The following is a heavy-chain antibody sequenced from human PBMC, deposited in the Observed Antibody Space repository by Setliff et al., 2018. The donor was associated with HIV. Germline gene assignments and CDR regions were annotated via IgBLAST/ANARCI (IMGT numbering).Heavy chain of an antibody. J-gene: IGHJ4*02. CDR1: GGSISTYY. CDR3: ARGSYTVRIDY. CDR2: IYFTGSS. V-gene: IGHV4-59*08. D-gene: IGHD3-10*01. Sequence: SETLSLTCTVSGGSISTYYWSWIRQPPGKGLEWIGSIYFTGSSDNNPSLKSRVTISRDTSENQFSLRLSSVTAADTAVYYCARGSYTVRIDYWGQGTRVTVSS.